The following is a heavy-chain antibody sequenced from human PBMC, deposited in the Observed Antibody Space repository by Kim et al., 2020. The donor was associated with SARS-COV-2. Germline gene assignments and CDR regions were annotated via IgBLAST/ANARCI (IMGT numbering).Heavy chain of an antibody. CDR3: VKERTSGWYDFDY. Sequence: GGSLRLSCSASGFTFSSYAMHWVRQAPGKGLEYVSGISTNGGSTYYADSVKDRFIISRDNSRNMLNLQMSSLRSEDTAVYYCVKERTSGWYDFDYWGQGTLGTVSS. J-gene: IGHJ4*02. D-gene: IGHD6-19*01. CDR1: GFTFSSYA. CDR2: ISTNGGST. V-gene: IGHV3-64D*06.